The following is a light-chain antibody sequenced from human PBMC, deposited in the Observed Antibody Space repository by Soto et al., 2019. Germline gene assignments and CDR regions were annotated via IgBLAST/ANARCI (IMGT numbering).Light chain of an antibody. J-gene: IGLJ2*01. CDR1: SSNIGAGYD. CDR3: QSYDSSLRGV. Sequence: QPVLTQPPSVSGAPGQRVTISCTGSSSNIGAGYDVHWYQQLPGTAPKLLIYGNSNRPSGVPDRFSGSKSGTSASLAITWLQDEDEADYSCQSYDSSLRGVFGGGTKLTVL. V-gene: IGLV1-40*01. CDR2: GNS.